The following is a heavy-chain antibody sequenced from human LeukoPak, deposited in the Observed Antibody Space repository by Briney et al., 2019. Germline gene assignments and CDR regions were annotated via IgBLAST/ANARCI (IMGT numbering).Heavy chain of an antibody. CDR2: ISGSGGST. V-gene: IGHV3-23*01. Sequence: GGSLRLSCAASGFTFSSYAMSWVRQAPGKGLEWLSAISGSGGSTYYADSVKGRFTISRDNSKNTLYLQMNSLRAEDTAVYYCAKIPSSSWRRFDYWGQGTLVTVSS. J-gene: IGHJ4*02. D-gene: IGHD6-13*01. CDR1: GFTFSSYA. CDR3: AKIPSSSWRRFDY.